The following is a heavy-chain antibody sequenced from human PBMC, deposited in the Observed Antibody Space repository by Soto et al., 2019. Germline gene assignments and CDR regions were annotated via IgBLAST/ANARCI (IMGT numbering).Heavy chain of an antibody. D-gene: IGHD3-16*01. V-gene: IGHV6-1*01. CDR2: TYYRSKWYD. Sequence: SQTLSLTCAISGDSVSSNTVAWNWIMQSPSRGLEWLGRTYYRSKWYDDYAESVKSRITINPDTSKNQFSLHLNSVTLEDTAVYYCETTCFGHHAHWFHAWRQVTLVPVSS. J-gene: IGHJ5*02. CDR3: ETTCFGHHAHWFHA. CDR1: GDSVSSNTVA.